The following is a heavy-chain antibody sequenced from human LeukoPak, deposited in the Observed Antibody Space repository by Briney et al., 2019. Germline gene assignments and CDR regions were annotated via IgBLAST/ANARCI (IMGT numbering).Heavy chain of an antibody. CDR1: GFTFSSYA. Sequence: GGSLRLSCAASGFTFSSYAMHWVRQAPGKGLEWVAVISYDGSNKYYADSVKGRFTISRDNSKNTLYLQMNSLRAEDTAVYYCARDNLYIGFGFYYYYMDVWGKGTTVTVSS. D-gene: IGHD2-2*02. V-gene: IGHV3-30-3*01. CDR2: ISYDGSNK. J-gene: IGHJ6*03. CDR3: ARDNLYIGFGFYYYYMDV.